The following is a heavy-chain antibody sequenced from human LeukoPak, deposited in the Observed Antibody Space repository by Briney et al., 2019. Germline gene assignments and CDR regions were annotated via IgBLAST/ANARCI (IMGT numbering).Heavy chain of an antibody. CDR1: GGTFSSYA. CDR2: IIPIFGTA. V-gene: IGHV1-69*13. D-gene: IGHD3-10*01. J-gene: IGHJ4*02. Sequence: SVKVSCKASGGTFSSYAISWVRQAPGQGLEWMGGIIPIFGTANYAQKFQGRVTITADESTSTAYMELSSLRSEDTAVYYCARDWGTMVRGKGSDYWGQGTLVTVSS. CDR3: ARDWGTMVRGKGSDY.